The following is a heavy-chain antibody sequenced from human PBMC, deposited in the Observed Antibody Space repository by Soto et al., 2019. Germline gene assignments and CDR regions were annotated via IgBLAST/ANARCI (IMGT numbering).Heavy chain of an antibody. J-gene: IGHJ4*02. CDR1: DGSVNTGNYY. Sequence: QVQLQESGPGLVKPSETLSLTCSVSDGSVNTGNYYWSWIRQPPGKGLEWIGHIYYSGTTNYNPSLKSRGTISVDTSKNQFSLKVTSVTAADTAVYFCAREEKQLSRYGGDFDYWGQGILVTVSS. V-gene: IGHV4-61*01. CDR3: AREEKQLSRYGGDFDY. D-gene: IGHD3-16*01. CDR2: IYYSGTT.